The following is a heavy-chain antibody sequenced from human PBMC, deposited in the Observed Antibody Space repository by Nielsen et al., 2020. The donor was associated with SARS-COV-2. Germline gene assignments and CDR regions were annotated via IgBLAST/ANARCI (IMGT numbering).Heavy chain of an antibody. J-gene: IGHJ3*02. CDR3: ARVRGGDPIVGAPNDAFDI. V-gene: IGHV4-31*03. CDR2: IYYSGST. D-gene: IGHD1-26*01. CDR1: GGSISSGGYY. Sequence: TLSLTCTVSGGSISSGGYYWSWIRQHPGKGLEWIGYIYYSGSTYYNPSLKSRVTISVDTSKNQFSLKLSSVTAADTAVYYCARVRGGDPIVGAPNDAFDIWGQGTMVTVSS.